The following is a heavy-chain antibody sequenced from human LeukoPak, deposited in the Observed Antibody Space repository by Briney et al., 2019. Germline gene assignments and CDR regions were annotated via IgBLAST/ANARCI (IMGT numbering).Heavy chain of an antibody. CDR1: GGSISSSSYY. V-gene: IGHV4-39*01. CDR2: IYYSGST. Sequence: SETLSLTCTVSGGSISSSSYYWGWIRQPLGEGLEWIGSIYYSGSTYYNPSLKSRVTISVDTSKNQFSLKLSSVTAADTAVYYCARQGRPYCGGDCYLIWGQGTLVTVSS. CDR3: ARQGRPYCGGDCYLI. D-gene: IGHD2-21*02. J-gene: IGHJ4*02.